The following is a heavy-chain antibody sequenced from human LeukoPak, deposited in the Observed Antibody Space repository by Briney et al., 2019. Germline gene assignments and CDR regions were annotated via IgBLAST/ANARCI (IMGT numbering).Heavy chain of an antibody. CDR3: ASGSYSFDF. J-gene: IGHJ4*02. V-gene: IGHV3-21*06. Sequence: KPGGSLRLSCAASEFTFSRYGMNWVRQPPGKGLEWVSSISWSSTYIYYAESVKGRFTISRDNAKNPLFLQMNTLRAEDTAVYYCASGSYSFDFWGQGALVTVSS. D-gene: IGHD1-26*01. CDR2: ISWSSTYI. CDR1: EFTFSRYG.